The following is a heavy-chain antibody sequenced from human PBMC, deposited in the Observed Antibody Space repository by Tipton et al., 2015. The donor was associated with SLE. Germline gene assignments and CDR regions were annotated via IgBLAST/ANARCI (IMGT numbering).Heavy chain of an antibody. D-gene: IGHD5-12*01. CDR3: ARRVAYSGYDWYFDL. CDR2: IYYSGST. V-gene: IGHV4-59*12. Sequence: TLSLTCTVSGGSISSYYWSWIRQPPGKGLEWIGYIYYSGSTNYNPSLKSRVTISVDTSKNQFSLKLSSVTAADTAVYYCARRVAYSGYDWYFDLWGRGTLVTVSS. CDR1: GGSISSYY. J-gene: IGHJ2*01.